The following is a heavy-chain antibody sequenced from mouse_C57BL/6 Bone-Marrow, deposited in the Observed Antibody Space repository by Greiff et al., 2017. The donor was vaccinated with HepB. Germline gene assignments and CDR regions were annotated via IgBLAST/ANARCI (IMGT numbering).Heavy chain of an antibody. CDR3: ARRGYYSKTWFAY. J-gene: IGHJ3*01. Sequence: VHVKQSGPELVKPGASVKISCKASGYSFTGYYMHWVKQSSEKSLEWIGEINPSTGGTSYNQKFKGKATLTVDKSSSTAYMQLKSLTSEDSAVYYCARRGYYSKTWFAYWGQGTLVTVSA. D-gene: IGHD2-12*01. CDR2: INPSTGGT. CDR1: GYSFTGYY. V-gene: IGHV1-43*01.